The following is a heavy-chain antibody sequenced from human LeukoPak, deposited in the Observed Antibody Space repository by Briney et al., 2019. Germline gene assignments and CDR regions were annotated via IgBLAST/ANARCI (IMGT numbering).Heavy chain of an antibody. D-gene: IGHD2-15*01. V-gene: IGHV4-59*01. Sequence: SETLSLTCSVSGDSINSNYWSWMRQPPGKGLVWIGYIYYGGSANYNPSLKSRVSMSVDTSKNQFSLNLSSVTAADTAVYHCARLLAGCPGGRCRAHFDYWGQGTLATVSS. CDR1: GDSINSNY. CDR3: ARLLAGCPGGRCRAHFDY. CDR2: IYYGGSA. J-gene: IGHJ4*02.